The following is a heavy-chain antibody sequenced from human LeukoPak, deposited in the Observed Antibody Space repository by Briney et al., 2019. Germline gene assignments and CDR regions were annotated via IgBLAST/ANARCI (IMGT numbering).Heavy chain of an antibody. CDR3: ARASITMVRGAFDY. Sequence: GGSLRLSCAASGFTFSSYWMSWVRQAPGKGLEWVANIKQDGSEKYYVDSVKGRFTISRDNAKNSLYLQMNSLSAEDTAVYYCARASITMVRGAFDYWGQGTLVTVSS. J-gene: IGHJ4*02. CDR2: IKQDGSEK. CDR1: GFTFSSYW. V-gene: IGHV3-7*01. D-gene: IGHD3-10*01.